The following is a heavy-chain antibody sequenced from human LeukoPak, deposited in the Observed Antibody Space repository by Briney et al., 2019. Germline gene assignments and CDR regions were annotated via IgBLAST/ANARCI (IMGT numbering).Heavy chain of an antibody. CDR3: ARTRNSYGLEDY. J-gene: IGHJ4*02. D-gene: IGHD5-18*01. CDR2: INPSGGST. V-gene: IGHV1-46*01. Sequence: ASVTVSCKASGYTFTSYYMHWVRQAPGQGLEWMGSINPSGGSTNYAQKFQGRVTMTRDTSTSSVYMELSSLRSEDTAVYYCARTRNSYGLEDYWGQGTLVTVSS. CDR1: GYTFTSYY.